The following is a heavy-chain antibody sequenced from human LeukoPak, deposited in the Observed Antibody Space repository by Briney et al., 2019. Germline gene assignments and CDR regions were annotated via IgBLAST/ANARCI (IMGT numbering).Heavy chain of an antibody. CDR1: GGSISSYY. Sequence: SETLSLTCTVSGGSISSYYWSWIRQPPGKGLEWIGYIYYSGSTNYDPSLKSRVTISVDTSKNQFSLKLSSVTAADTAVYYCARQIGIVGTFDYWGQGTLVTVSS. V-gene: IGHV4-59*08. CDR3: ARQIGIVGTFDY. J-gene: IGHJ4*02. D-gene: IGHD1-26*01. CDR2: IYYSGST.